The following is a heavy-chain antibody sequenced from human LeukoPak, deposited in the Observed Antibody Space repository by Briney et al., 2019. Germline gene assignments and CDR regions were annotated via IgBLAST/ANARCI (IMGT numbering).Heavy chain of an antibody. V-gene: IGHV1-69*13. CDR2: IIPIFGTA. D-gene: IGHD3-22*01. CDR3: ARDGGGYYDSSGSSPWYFDL. J-gene: IGHJ2*01. Sequence: ASVKVSCKASGYTFTSYAMNWVRQAPGQGLEWMGGIIPIFGTANYAQKFQGRVTITADESTSTAYMELSSLRSEDTAVYYCARDGGGYYDSSGSSPWYFDLWGRGTLVTVSS. CDR1: GYTFTSYA.